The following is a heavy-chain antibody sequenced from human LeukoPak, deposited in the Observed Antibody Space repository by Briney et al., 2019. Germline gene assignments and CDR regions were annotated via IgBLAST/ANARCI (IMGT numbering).Heavy chain of an antibody. V-gene: IGHV3-48*03. CDR2: ISETGSTI. Sequence: AGGSLRLSCVASGFIFSGLEMHWVRQAPGKGLEWISFISETGSTIYYADSVTGRFTISRDNAKNSLYLQMDSLRDEDTALYYCVRGYTPDYWGQGALVTVSS. CDR1: GFIFSGLE. D-gene: IGHD5-18*01. J-gene: IGHJ4*02. CDR3: VRGYTPDY.